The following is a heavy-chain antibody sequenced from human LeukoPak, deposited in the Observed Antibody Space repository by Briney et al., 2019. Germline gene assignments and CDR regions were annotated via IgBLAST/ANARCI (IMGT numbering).Heavy chain of an antibody. J-gene: IGHJ6*03. CDR2: INHSGST. CDR1: GGSFSGYY. V-gene: IGHV4-34*01. Sequence: SETLSLTCAVYGGSFSGYYWSWIRQPPGKGLEWIGEINHSGSTNYNPSLKSRVTISVDTSKNQFSLKLSSVTAADTAVYYCARGLVEGYYYYYYYMDVWGKGTTVTVSS. CDR3: ARGLVEGYYYYYYYMDV. D-gene: IGHD2-2*01.